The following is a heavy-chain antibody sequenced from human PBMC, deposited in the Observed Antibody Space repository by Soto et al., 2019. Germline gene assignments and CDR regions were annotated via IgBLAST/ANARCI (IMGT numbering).Heavy chain of an antibody. J-gene: IGHJ5*02. CDR1: GFTFSSYG. Sequence: QVQLVESGGGVVQPGRSLRLSCAASGFTFSSYGMHWVRQAPGKGLEWVAVIWYDGSNKYYADSVKGRFTISRDNSKNTLYLQMNSLRAEDTAVYYCARDRVHYDFWSGCDPWGQGTLVTVSS. CDR2: IWYDGSNK. V-gene: IGHV3-33*01. D-gene: IGHD3-3*01. CDR3: ARDRVHYDFWSGCDP.